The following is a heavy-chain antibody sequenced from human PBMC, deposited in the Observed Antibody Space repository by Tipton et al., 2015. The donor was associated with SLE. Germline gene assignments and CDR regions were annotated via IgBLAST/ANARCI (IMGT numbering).Heavy chain of an antibody. CDR1: GFTFTEAW. D-gene: IGHD3-16*01. V-gene: IGHV3-15*01. Sequence: GSLRLSCTASGFTFTEAWMDWVRQAPGKGLEWVGRIKRKVDGETTDYGAPVRGRFTIWRDDSKNMLYLEMNSLKTEDTAVYFCITDMKDYWGQGSLVTVSS. CDR2: IKRKVDGETT. CDR3: ITDMKDY. J-gene: IGHJ4*02.